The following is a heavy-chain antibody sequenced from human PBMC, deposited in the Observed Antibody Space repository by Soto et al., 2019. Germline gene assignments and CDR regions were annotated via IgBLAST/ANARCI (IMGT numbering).Heavy chain of an antibody. V-gene: IGHV4-30-4*01. CDR1: GGSISSGDYY. D-gene: IGHD3-3*01. CDR2: IYYSGST. CDR3: ARAELRFLEWLLGPFDY. J-gene: IGHJ4*02. Sequence: SETLSLTCTVSGGSISSGDYYWSWIRQPPGKGLEWIGYIYYSGSTYYNPSLKSRVTISVDTSKNQFSLKLSSVTAADTAVYYCARAELRFLEWLLGPFDYWGQGTLVTVSS.